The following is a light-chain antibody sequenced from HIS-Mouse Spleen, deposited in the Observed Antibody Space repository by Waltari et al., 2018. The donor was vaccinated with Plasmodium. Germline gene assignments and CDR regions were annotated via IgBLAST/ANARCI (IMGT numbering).Light chain of an antibody. CDR1: TGHSSYA. V-gene: IGLV4-69*01. Sequence: QLVLTQSPSASASLGASVKLTCTLSTGHSSYAIAWPPQQPEKGPRYLMKLNSDGSHGKGDGIPDRFSGSSSGAERYLTISSLQSEDEADYYCQTWGTGMGVFGGGTKLTVL. CDR2: LNSDGSH. CDR3: QTWGTGMGV. J-gene: IGLJ2*01.